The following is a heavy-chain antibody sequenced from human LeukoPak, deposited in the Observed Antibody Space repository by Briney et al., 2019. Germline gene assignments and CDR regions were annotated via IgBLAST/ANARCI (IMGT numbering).Heavy chain of an antibody. CDR1: GFTFSNYG. CDR3: ARDRHFDY. J-gene: IGHJ4*02. V-gene: IGHV3-30*02. Sequence: GGSLRLSCAASGFTFSNYGMHWVRQAPRKGLEWVAFVRYDETTKFYADSVKGRFTISRDNAKNSLYLQMNSLRAEDTAVYYCARDRHFDYWGQGTLVTVSS. D-gene: IGHD6-6*01. CDR2: VRYDETTK.